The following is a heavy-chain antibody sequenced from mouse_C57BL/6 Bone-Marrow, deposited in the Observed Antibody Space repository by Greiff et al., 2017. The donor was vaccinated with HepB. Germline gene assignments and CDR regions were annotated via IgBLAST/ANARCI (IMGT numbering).Heavy chain of an antibody. CDR1: GFSLTSYG. CDR2: IWSGGST. J-gene: IGHJ1*03. Sequence: VKLQESGPGLVQPSQSLSITCTVSGFSLTSYGVHWVRQSPGKGLEWLGVIWSGGSTDYNAAVISRLSISKDNSKSQVFFKRNSLQADDTAIYYCARSHYGSSYWYFDVWGTGTTVTVSS. D-gene: IGHD1-1*01. V-gene: IGHV2-2*01. CDR3: ARSHYGSSYWYFDV.